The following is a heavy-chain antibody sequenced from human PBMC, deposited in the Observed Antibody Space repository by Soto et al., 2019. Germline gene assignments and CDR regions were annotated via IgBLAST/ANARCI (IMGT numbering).Heavy chain of an antibody. CDR2: IIPIFGTA. CDR1: GGTFSSYA. CDR3: ARDIAVAVTLRAVISDY. J-gene: IGHJ4*02. Sequence: QVQLVQSGAEVKKPGSSVKVSCKASGGTFSSYAISWVRQAPGQGLEWMGGIIPIFGTANYAQKFQGRVTITADKPTHTDYMELSILRSEDTAVYYCARDIAVAVTLRAVISDYWGQGTLVTVSS. V-gene: IGHV1-69*06. D-gene: IGHD6-19*01.